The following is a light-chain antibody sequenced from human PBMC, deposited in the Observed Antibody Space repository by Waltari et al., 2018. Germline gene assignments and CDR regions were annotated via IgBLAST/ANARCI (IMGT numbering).Light chain of an antibody. CDR2: GAS. J-gene: IGKJ2*01. Sequence: EIVMTQSPATLSLSPGERATLSCRASQSVSTNLAWYQQKPGQAPRLLIYGASTRATGIPARFSGSGSGTEFTLTISSLQSEDFAVYYCQHYNDWSFGQGTKLEIK. CDR3: QHYNDWS. V-gene: IGKV3-15*01. CDR1: QSVSTN.